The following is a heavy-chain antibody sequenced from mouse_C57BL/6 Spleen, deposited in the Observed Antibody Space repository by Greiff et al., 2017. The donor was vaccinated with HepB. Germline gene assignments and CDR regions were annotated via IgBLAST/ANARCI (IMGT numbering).Heavy chain of an antibody. Sequence: QVQLQESGAELARPGASVKLSCKASGYTFTSYGISWVKQRTGQGLEWIGEIYPRSGNTYYNEKFKGKATLTADKSSSTAYMELRSLTSEDSAVYFCAGSNYFYAMDYWGQGTSVTVSS. CDR2: IYPRSGNT. V-gene: IGHV1-81*01. J-gene: IGHJ4*01. D-gene: IGHD2-5*01. CDR1: GYTFTSYG. CDR3: AGSNYFYAMDY.